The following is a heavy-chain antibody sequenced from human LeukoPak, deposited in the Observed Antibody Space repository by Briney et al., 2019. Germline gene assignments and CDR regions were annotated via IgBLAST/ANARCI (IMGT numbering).Heavy chain of an antibody. J-gene: IGHJ4*02. CDR2: NYDSGNT. CDR3: ATGGGIAVAHA. V-gene: IGHV4-39*02. D-gene: IGHD6-19*01. Sequence: PSETLSLTCIVSGGSISRSNSYWAWIRQPPGKGLEWIGSNYDSGNTYYNPSLGSRVTVSADTSKNHFSLKLRSVTAADTAVYYCATGGGIAVAHAWGQGSLVTVSS. CDR1: GGSISRSNSY.